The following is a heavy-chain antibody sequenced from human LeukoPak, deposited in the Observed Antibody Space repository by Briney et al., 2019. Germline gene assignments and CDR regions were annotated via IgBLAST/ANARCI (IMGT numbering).Heavy chain of an antibody. Sequence: SGPTLANPTQTLTLTCTFSGFSLSTSGVGVGWIRQPPGKALEWLALIYWDDDKRYSPSLKSRLTITKDTSKNQVVLTMTNMDPVDTATYYCAHRRTYCSGGSCYAEGFDYWGQGTLVTVSS. CDR3: AHRRTYCSGGSCYAEGFDY. V-gene: IGHV2-5*02. CDR1: GFSLSTSGVG. J-gene: IGHJ4*02. D-gene: IGHD2-15*01. CDR2: IYWDDDK.